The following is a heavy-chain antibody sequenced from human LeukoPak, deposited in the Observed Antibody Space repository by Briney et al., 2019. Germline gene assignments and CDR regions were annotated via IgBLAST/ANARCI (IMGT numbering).Heavy chain of an antibody. J-gene: IGHJ3*01. CDR2: MYSGGST. Sequence: GGSLRLSCTASGFTVRSNYMGWVRQSPRKGLEWVSIMYSGGSTDYADSVKGRFIISRDHSKNTLYLQMNSLRAEDTAVYYCARDRYCSGGSCYGDAFDLWGQGTMVTVSS. D-gene: IGHD2-15*01. CDR3: ARDRYCSGGSCYGDAFDL. V-gene: IGHV3-53*01. CDR1: GFTVRSNY.